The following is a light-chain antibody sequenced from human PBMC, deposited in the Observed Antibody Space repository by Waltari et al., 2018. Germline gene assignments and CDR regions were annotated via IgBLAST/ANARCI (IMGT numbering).Light chain of an antibody. CDR1: QTISNNY. CDR2: GLS. Sequence: EIVLTQSPGTLSLSPGEGASLSCRASQTISNNYLAWYQQKVDQAPRLIIWGLSNRDADTPDRFRGSGSGTDFTLTITRLEPEDFAVYFCQQYGGSGVFGQGTKLEI. J-gene: IGKJ2*01. CDR3: QQYGGSGV. V-gene: IGKV3-20*01.